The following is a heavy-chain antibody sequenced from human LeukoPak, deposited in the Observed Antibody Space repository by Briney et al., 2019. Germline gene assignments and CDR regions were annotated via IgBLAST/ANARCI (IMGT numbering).Heavy chain of an antibody. CDR3: AGVRAAAGSNWFDP. D-gene: IGHD6-13*01. CDR2: ISAYNGNT. Sequence: GASVKVSCKASGYTFTSYGISWVRQAPGQGLEWMGWISAYNGNTNYAQKLQGRVTMTTDTSTSTAYMELRSLRSDDTAVYYCAGVRAAAGSNWFDPWGQGTLVTVSS. CDR1: GYTFTSYG. V-gene: IGHV1-18*01. J-gene: IGHJ5*02.